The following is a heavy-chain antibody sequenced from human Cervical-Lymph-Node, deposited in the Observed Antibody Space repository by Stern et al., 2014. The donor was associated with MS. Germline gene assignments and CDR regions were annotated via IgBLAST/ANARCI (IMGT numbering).Heavy chain of an antibody. V-gene: IGHV1-8*01. CDR2: MNPDSGDT. CDR1: GYTFTSDD. J-gene: IGHJ4*02. CDR3: TKAWDS. Sequence: QVQLVQSGAEVKKPGASVKVSCKTSGYTFTSDDINWVRQASGQGLEWMGRMNPDSGDTGYAPKFQGRLTMTSDTSISTAYMELTTLRSEDTAVYYCTKAWDSWGQGTLVTVSS.